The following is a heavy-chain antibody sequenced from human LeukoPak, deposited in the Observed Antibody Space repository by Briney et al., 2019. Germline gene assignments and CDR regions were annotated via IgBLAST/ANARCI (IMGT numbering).Heavy chain of an antibody. D-gene: IGHD3-10*01. Sequence: SETLSLTCAVYGGSFSGYYWSWIRQPPGKGLEWIGEINHSGSTNYNPSLKSRVTISVDTSKNQFSLKLSSVTAADTAVYYCARGSDCSSTSCEVTMVRGVITFFDYWGRGTLVTVSS. CDR1: GGSFSGYY. V-gene: IGHV4-34*01. CDR3: ARGSDCSSTSCEVTMVRGVITFFDY. J-gene: IGHJ4*02. CDR2: INHSGST.